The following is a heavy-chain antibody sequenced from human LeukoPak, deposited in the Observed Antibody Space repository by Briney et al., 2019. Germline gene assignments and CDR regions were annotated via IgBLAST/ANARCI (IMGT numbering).Heavy chain of an antibody. Sequence: SETLSLTCAVYGGSFSGYYWTWIRQPPGKGLEWIGEINHVGSTKYNPSLKSRATMSVDPSKNQFSLKLSAVTAADTAFYYCARGRNNQITMIRGPNHYFGLDVWGQGTTVTVSS. CDR2: INHVGST. CDR1: GGSFSGYY. J-gene: IGHJ6*02. CDR3: ARGRNNQITMIRGPNHYFGLDV. V-gene: IGHV4-34*01. D-gene: IGHD3-10*01.